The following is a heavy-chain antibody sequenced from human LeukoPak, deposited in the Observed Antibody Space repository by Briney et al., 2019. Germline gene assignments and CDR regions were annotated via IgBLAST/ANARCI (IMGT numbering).Heavy chain of an antibody. CDR3: ARFLAHYCSSTSCYPYWFDS. Sequence: GQSLPISCPGSAYSFTTFWIAWVGHVRRKGLEWMGIIYPGASDTRYSPSFQGQVTISADKTNSTAYLQWSSLKASDTAMYYRARFLAHYCSSTSCYPYWFDSWGQGTLVTVSS. CDR2: IYPGASDT. V-gene: IGHV5-51*01. D-gene: IGHD2-2*01. CDR1: AYSFTTFW. J-gene: IGHJ5*01.